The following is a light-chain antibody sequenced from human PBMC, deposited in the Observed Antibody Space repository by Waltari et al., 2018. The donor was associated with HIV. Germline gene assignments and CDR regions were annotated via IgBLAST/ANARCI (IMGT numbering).Light chain of an antibody. Sequence: SSELTQDPAVSVALGQTVRITCQGDSVRTYYASWYQQKPGHAPVLVFYGTNNRPSGIPDRFSGSTSGDTASLTITGAQAEDEADYYCNSRDDIGHWFFGAGTKVTVL. CDR2: GTN. J-gene: IGLJ3*02. V-gene: IGLV3-19*01. CDR1: SVRTYY. CDR3: NSRDDIGHWF.